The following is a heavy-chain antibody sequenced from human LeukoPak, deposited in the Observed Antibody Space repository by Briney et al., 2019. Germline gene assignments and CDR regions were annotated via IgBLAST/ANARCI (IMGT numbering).Heavy chain of an antibody. J-gene: IGHJ6*02. CDR1: GGTFSSYA. CDR3: ARDPPLGYCSGGSCYAEPRGMDV. D-gene: IGHD2-15*01. V-gene: IGHV1-69*04. CDR2: IIPILGIA. Sequence: ASVKVSCKASGGTFSSYAISWVRQAPGQGLEWMGRIIPILGIANYAQKFQGRVTVTADKSTSTAYMELSSLRSEDTAVYYCARDPPLGYCSGGSCYAEPRGMDVWGQGTTVTVSS.